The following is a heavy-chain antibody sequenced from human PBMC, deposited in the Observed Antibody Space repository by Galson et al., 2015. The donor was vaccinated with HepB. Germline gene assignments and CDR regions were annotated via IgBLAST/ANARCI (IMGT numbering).Heavy chain of an antibody. D-gene: IGHD2-21*02. CDR1: GFTFSSYN. Sequence: SLRLSCAASGFTFSSYNMNWVRQAPGKGLEWVSYISSTSSTIYYADSVKGRFTISRDNAKNSLYLQMNSLRAEDTAVYYCARDLAAWVMTAYDYWGQGTLVTVSS. CDR3: ARDLAAWVMTAYDY. V-gene: IGHV3-48*04. CDR2: ISSTSSTI. J-gene: IGHJ4*02.